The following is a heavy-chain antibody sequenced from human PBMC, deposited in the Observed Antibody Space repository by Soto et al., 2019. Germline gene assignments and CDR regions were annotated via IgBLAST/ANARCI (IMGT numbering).Heavy chain of an antibody. CDR2: IYHSGST. CDR1: GASLSTSNW. Sequence: QVQLQQSGPGLVNPSGTLSLTCVVSGASLSTSNWWSWVRQPPGKGLGWIGEIYHSGSTTYSPSLKSRVSMSVDKSRNQFSLRLTTVTAADTAIYYCARGPRSGSYSVDGFDVWGQGTVVTVSS. D-gene: IGHD1-26*01. J-gene: IGHJ3*01. CDR3: ARGPRSGSYSVDGFDV. V-gene: IGHV4-4*02.